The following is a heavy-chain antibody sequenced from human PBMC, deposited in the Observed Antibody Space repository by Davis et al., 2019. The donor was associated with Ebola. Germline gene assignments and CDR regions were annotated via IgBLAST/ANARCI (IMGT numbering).Heavy chain of an antibody. CDR3: AKDQDYSFGYYYYGMDV. D-gene: IGHD4-11*01. CDR1: GFTFSSYA. CDR2: ISYDGSNK. J-gene: IGHJ6*02. V-gene: IGHV3-30*04. Sequence: GESLKISCAASGFTFSSYAMHWVRQAPGKGLEWVAVISYDGSNKYYADSVKGRFTISRDNSKNTLYLQMNSLRAEDTAVYYCAKDQDYSFGYYYYGMDVWGQGTTVTVSS.